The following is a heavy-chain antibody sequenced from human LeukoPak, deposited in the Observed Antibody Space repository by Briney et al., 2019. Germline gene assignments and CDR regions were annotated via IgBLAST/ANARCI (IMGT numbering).Heavy chain of an antibody. D-gene: IGHD3/OR15-3a*01. CDR3: AKGLDQGDY. CDR2: ISGSGVST. Sequence: GGSLRLSCAASGFTFSDYYMSWVRQGPGKGLEWVSAISGSGVSTYYADSVKGRFTISRDNSKNTLYLQMNSLRAEDTAVYYCAKGLDQGDYWGQGTLVTVSS. J-gene: IGHJ4*02. V-gene: IGHV3-23*01. CDR1: GFTFSDYY.